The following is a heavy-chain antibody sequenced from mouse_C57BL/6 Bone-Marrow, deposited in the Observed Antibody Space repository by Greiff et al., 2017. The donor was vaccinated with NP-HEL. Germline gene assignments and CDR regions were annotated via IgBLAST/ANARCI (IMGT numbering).Heavy chain of an antibody. CDR3: ARTVGYFDY. D-gene: IGHD1-1*01. Sequence: QQRPGRGLEWIGRIDPNSGGTKYNEKFKSKATLTVDKPSSTAYMQLSSLTSEDSAVYYCARTVGYFDYWGQGTTLTVSS. J-gene: IGHJ2*01. V-gene: IGHV1-72*01. CDR2: IDPNSGGT.